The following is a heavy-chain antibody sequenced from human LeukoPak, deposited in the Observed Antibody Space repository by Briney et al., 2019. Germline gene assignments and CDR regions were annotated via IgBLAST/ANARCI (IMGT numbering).Heavy chain of an antibody. J-gene: IGHJ4*02. CDR3: ARDASGSSTGLIDS. V-gene: IGHV3-21*01. Sequence: GGSLRLSCAASGFTFSSYSMNWVRQAPGKGLEWVSSISSKNYIYYADSVKGRFTISRDNAKNSLYLQMNSLRAEDTAIYYCARDASGSSTGLIDSWGQGTLVTVSS. CDR2: ISSKNYI. CDR1: GFTFSSYS. D-gene: IGHD1-26*01.